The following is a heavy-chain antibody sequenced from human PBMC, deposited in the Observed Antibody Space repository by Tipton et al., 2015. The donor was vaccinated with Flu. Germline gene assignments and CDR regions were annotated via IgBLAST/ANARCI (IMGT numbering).Heavy chain of an antibody. V-gene: IGHV4-34*01. CDR2: INHSGST. CDR1: GGSFSGYY. D-gene: IGHD1-26*01. Sequence: TLSLTCAVYGGSFSGYYWSWIRQPPGKGLEWIGEINHSGSTNYNPSLKSRVTISVDTSKNQFSLKLSSVTAADTAVYYCARVGATPDYWSQGTLVTVSS. J-gene: IGHJ4*02. CDR3: ARVGATPDY.